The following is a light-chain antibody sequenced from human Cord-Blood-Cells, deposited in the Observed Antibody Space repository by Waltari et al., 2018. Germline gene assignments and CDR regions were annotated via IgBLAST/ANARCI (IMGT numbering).Light chain of an antibody. Sequence: QSALTQPASVSGSPGQSITISCTGTRSDVGGYNYVSWYQQHPGKAPKLMIYDVSKCPSGVSNRFSGSDSCNTASLTISGLQAEDEADYYCSSYTSSSTLVFGGGTKLTVL. CDR3: SSYTSSSTLV. J-gene: IGLJ3*02. CDR2: DVS. CDR1: RSDVGGYNY. V-gene: IGLV2-14*01.